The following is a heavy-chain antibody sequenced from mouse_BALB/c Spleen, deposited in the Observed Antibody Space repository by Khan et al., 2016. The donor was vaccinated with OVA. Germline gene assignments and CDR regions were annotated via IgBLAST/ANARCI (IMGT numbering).Heavy chain of an antibody. CDR1: AYTFTSST. V-gene: IGHV1-4*01. D-gene: IGHD2-14*01. J-gene: IGHJ3*01. CDR2: INPSNVYP. CDR3: VRDGAYHRNDGWFAY. Sequence: QVQLQQPGAELARPGASVKMSCKASAYTFTSSTIHWIKKRPGQGLEWIGYINPSNVYPNSNKSFRAKATLTQAKSSTTAYLQLSSLTSDDSAVYNCVRDGAYHRNDGWFAYWGQGTLVTVSA.